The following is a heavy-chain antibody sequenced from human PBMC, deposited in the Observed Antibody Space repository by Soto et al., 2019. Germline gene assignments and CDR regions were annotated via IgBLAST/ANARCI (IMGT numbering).Heavy chain of an antibody. J-gene: IGHJ4*02. D-gene: IGHD1-26*01. V-gene: IGHV3-15*07. CDR3: TTVDRPKTEIVGAYAFDYY. Sequence: EVQLVESGGGLVKPGGSLRLSCAASGFTFSNAWMNWVRQAPGKGLEWVGRIKSKTDGGTTDYAAPVKGRFTISRDDSKNTLYLQMNSLKTEDTAVYYCTTVDRPKTEIVGAYAFDYYWGQGTLVTVSS. CDR2: IKSKTDGGTT. CDR1: GFTFSNAW.